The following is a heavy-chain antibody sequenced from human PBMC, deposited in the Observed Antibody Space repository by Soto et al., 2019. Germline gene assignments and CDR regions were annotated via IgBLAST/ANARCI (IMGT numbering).Heavy chain of an antibody. CDR2: IYSCGST. D-gene: IGHD3-22*01. Sequence: EVQLVESGGGLIQPGGSLRLSCAASGFTVSSHYMSWVRQAPGKGLEWVSVIYSCGSTYYADSVKGRFTISRDNSKNTLYLQMNSLRAEDTAVYYCARLVITMIVVVITFNYWGQGTLVTVSS. V-gene: IGHV3-66*03. J-gene: IGHJ4*02. CDR3: ARLVITMIVVVITFNY. CDR1: GFTVSSHY.